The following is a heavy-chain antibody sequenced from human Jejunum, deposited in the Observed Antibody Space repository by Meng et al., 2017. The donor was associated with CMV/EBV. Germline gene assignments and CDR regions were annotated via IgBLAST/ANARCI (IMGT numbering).Heavy chain of an antibody. CDR1: YS. D-gene: IGHD2-2*01. J-gene: IGHJ6*02. Sequence: YSMNWVRQAPGKGLEWVSFISSSSSNRYYADSVKGRFTISRDDAKNSLYLQMNSLGAEDTAVYYCGKTPRDCSSTSSCYYYGTDVWGQGTTVTVSS. V-gene: IGHV3-21*01. CDR3: GKTPRDCSSTSSCYYYGTDV. CDR2: ISSSSSNR.